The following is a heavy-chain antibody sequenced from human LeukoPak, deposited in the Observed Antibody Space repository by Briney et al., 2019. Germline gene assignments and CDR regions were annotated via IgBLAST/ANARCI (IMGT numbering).Heavy chain of an antibody. J-gene: IGHJ6*03. CDR3: ARVVSSVYYYMDV. CDR2: INHSGST. CDR1: GGSFSGYY. V-gene: IGHV4-34*01. D-gene: IGHD2/OR15-2a*01. Sequence: PSETLSLTCAVYGGSFSGYYWSWIRQPPGKGLEWIGEINHSGSTNYNPSLKSRVTISVDTSKNQFSLKLSSVTAADTAVYYCARVVSSVYYYMDVWGKGTSVTVSS.